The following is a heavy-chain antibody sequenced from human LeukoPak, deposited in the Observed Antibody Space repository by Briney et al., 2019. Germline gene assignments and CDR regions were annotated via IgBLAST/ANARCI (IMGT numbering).Heavy chain of an antibody. V-gene: IGHV1-46*01. CDR1: GYTFTSYY. CDR3: ARDRGRGIAARSNAFDI. CDR2: INPSGGST. Sequence: ASVKVSCKASGYTFTSYYMHWVRQAPGQGLEWMGIINPSGGSTSYAQKFQGRVTMTRDTSTSTVYMELSSLRSEDTAVYYCARDRGRGIAARSNAFDIWGQGTMVTVSS. J-gene: IGHJ3*02. D-gene: IGHD6-6*01.